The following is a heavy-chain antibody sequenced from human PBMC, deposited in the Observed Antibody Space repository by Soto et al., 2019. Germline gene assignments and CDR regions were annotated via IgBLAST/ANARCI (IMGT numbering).Heavy chain of an antibody. CDR2: ISGSGGST. CDR1: GFTFSSYA. Sequence: EVQLLESGGGLVQPGGSLRLSCAASGFTFSSYAMSWVRQAPGKGLEWVSAISGSGGSTYYADSVKGRFTISRDNSKNTLYLQMNSRRAEDTAVYYCAKRKSRAAVAGTTLGYWGQGTLVTVSS. J-gene: IGHJ4*02. D-gene: IGHD6-19*01. CDR3: AKRKSRAAVAGTTLGY. V-gene: IGHV3-23*01.